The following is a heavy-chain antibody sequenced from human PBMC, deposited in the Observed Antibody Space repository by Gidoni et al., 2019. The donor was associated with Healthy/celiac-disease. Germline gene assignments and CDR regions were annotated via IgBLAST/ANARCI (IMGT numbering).Heavy chain of an antibody. CDR3: ARSPGTYSEN. CDR1: GYSFTSYW. CDR2: IDPSDSYT. V-gene: IGHV5-10-1*03. Sequence: EVQLVQSGAEVNKPGESLRISCEGSGYSFTSYWIIWVRQVPGKGLEWMGRIDPSDSYTNYSPSFQGHVTISADKSISTAYLQWTSLKASDTAMYYCARSPGTYSENWGQGTLVTVSS. J-gene: IGHJ4*02. D-gene: IGHD1-1*01.